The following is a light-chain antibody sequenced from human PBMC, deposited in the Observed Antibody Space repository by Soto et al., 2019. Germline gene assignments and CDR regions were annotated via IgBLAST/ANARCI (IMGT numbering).Light chain of an antibody. J-gene: IGKJ4*01. V-gene: IGKV1-39*01. Sequence: DIQMTQSPSSLSASVGDRVTITCRASQSISSYLNWYQQKPGKAPKLLIYAASSLQSGDPSRFSGSGSGTDFTLTISSLHPEDFSTYYSQQSYSTPPTFGGGTKVDI. CDR3: QQSYSTPPT. CDR1: QSISSY. CDR2: AAS.